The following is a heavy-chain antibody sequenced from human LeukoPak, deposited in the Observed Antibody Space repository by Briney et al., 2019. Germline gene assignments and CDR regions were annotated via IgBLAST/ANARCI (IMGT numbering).Heavy chain of an antibody. J-gene: IGHJ5*02. CDR1: GGSISSYY. D-gene: IGHD2-2*01. V-gene: IGHV4-59*01. CDR3: ARGLYCSSTSCYRWFDP. Sequence: SETLSLTCTVSGGSISSYYWSWIRQPPGKGLEWIGYIYYSGSTNYNPSLKSRVTISVDTSKNQFSLKLSSVTAADTAVYYCARGLYCSSTSCYRWFDPWGQGTLVTVSS. CDR2: IYYSGST.